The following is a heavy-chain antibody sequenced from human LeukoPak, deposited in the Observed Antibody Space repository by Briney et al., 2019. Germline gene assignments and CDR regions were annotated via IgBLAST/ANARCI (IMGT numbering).Heavy chain of an antibody. J-gene: IGHJ5*02. D-gene: IGHD2-2*01. CDR3: ARVFGSYCSSTSCYYNWFDP. V-gene: IGHV4-59*01. CDR1: GGSISSYY. Sequence: SETLSLTCTVYGGSISSYYWSWIRQPPWKGLEWIGYIYYSGSTKYNPSLKSRVTISVNTYKNQFSLQLSPVTAADTAVYYCARVFGSYCSSTSCYYNWFDPWGQGTLVTVSS. CDR2: IYYSGST.